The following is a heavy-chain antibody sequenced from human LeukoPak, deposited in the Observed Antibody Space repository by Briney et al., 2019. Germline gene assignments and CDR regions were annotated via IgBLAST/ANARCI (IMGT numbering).Heavy chain of an antibody. Sequence: SQTLSLTCVVSGDSVTSKNGAWNWITQSPSRGPEGLGRTYYRSKWYTDYAESMEARMTISQDTSKNQYSLRLNSVTPDDTAVYYCARDFGTTGWHTFDYWGQGTLVTVSS. V-gene: IGHV6-1*01. D-gene: IGHD6-19*01. CDR2: TYYRSKWYT. J-gene: IGHJ4*02. CDR3: ARDFGTTGWHTFDY. CDR1: GDSVTSKNGA.